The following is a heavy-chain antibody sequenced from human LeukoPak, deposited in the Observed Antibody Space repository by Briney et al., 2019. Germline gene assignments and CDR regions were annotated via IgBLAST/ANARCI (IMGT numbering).Heavy chain of an antibody. CDR2: IGKGGDP. J-gene: IGHJ5*02. Sequence: GGSLRLSCAASGFTFSSYDMHWVRRPTGKGLEWVSGIGKGGDPYYAGSVKGRFTISRENAKNSLYLQMNSLRAGDTAVYYCARGGPEGFDPWGQGTLVTVSS. V-gene: IGHV3-13*05. CDR1: GFTFSSYD. CDR3: ARGGPEGFDP.